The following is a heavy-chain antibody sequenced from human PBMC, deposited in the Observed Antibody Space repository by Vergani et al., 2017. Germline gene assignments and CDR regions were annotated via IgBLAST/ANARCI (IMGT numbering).Heavy chain of an antibody. V-gene: IGHV1-69*04. J-gene: IGHJ6*02. Sequence: QVQLVQSGAEVKKPGASVKVSCKASGYTFTSYGISWVRQAPGQGLEWMGRIIPILGIANYAQKFQGRVTITADKSTSTAYMELSSLRSEDTAVYYCARDGETDTIFGANYYGMDVWGQGTTVTVSS. CDR2: IIPILGIA. D-gene: IGHD3-3*01. CDR1: GYTFTSYG. CDR3: ARDGETDTIFGANYYGMDV.